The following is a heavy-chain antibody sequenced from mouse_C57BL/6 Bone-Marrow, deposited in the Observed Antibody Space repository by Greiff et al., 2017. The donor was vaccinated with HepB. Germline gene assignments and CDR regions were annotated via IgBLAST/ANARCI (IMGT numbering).Heavy chain of an antibody. CDR1: GYAFSSSW. CDR2: IYPGDGDT. D-gene: IGHD1-1*01. J-gene: IGHJ4*01. CDR3: ARPLITTDAMDY. V-gene: IGHV1-82*01. Sequence: VQLQESGPELVKPGASVKISCKASGYAFSSSWMNWVKQRPGKGLEWIGRIYPGDGDTNYNGKFKGKATLTADKSSSTAYMQLSSLTSEDSAVYFCARPLITTDAMDYWGQGTSVTVSS.